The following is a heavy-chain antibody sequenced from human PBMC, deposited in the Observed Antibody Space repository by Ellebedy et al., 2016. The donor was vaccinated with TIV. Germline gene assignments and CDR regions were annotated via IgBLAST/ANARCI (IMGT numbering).Heavy chain of an antibody. D-gene: IGHD6-19*01. Sequence: SQTLSLTCAISGDSVSSNSAAWTWIRQSPSRGLEWLGRTYYRSTWSNDYAVSVKSRITINPDTSKNQFSLQLNSVTPEDTAGYYCARSSIIAVAGTEMDYWGQGTLVTVSS. CDR1: GDSVSSNSAA. CDR3: ARSSIIAVAGTEMDY. J-gene: IGHJ4*02. CDR2: TYYRSTWSN. V-gene: IGHV6-1*01.